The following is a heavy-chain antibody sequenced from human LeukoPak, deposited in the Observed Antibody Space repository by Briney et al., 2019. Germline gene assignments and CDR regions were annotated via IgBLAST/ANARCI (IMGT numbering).Heavy chain of an antibody. CDR1: GGSISSYY. D-gene: IGHD3-10*01. Sequence: PSETLSLTCTVSGGSISSYYWSWIRQPPGKGLEWIGYIYYSGSTNYNPSLKSRVTISVDTSKNQFSLKLSSVTAADTAVYYCARVGGPNYYYYGMDVWGQGTRSPSP. V-gene: IGHV4-59*01. CDR2: IYYSGST. CDR3: ARVGGPNYYYYGMDV. J-gene: IGHJ6*02.